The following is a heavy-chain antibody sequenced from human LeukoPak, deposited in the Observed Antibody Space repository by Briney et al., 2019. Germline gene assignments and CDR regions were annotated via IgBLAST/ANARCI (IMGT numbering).Heavy chain of an antibody. J-gene: IGHJ4*02. Sequence: QSGRSLRLACAASGLTFNFFSMYWVRQSPSKGLEWVAVISYDATNEYYADSVKGRFTISRDNAKNSLYLQMNSLRAEDTAVYYCARDSRVGKQPVVQNFDCWGQGTLVTVCS. D-gene: IGHD6-13*01. CDR1: GLTFNFFS. V-gene: IGHV3-30*04. CDR3: ARDSRVGKQPVVQNFDC. CDR2: ISYDATNE.